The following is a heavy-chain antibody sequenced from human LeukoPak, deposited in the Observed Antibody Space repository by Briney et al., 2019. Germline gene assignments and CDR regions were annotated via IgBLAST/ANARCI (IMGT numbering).Heavy chain of an antibody. Sequence: GGSLGLSCAASGFTFSSYGMSWVRQAPGKGLEWVSAISGSGGSTYYADSEKGRFTISRDNSKNTLYLQMNSLRAEDTAVYYCAKATGYYDYVWGSYRFDYWGQGTLVTVSS. CDR2: ISGSGGST. J-gene: IGHJ4*02. CDR3: AKATGYYDYVWGSYRFDY. D-gene: IGHD3-16*02. V-gene: IGHV3-23*01. CDR1: GFTFSSYG.